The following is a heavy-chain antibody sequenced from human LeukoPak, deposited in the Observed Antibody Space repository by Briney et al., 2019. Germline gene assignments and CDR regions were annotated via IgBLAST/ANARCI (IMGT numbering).Heavy chain of an antibody. Sequence: ASVKVSCKVSGYTLTELSMHWVRQAPGKGLEWMGGFDPEDGETIYAQKFQGRVTMTEDTSTDTAYMELSSLRSEDTAVYYCAAESGGAAAGEYYFDYWGQGTLVTVSS. CDR2: FDPEDGET. CDR1: GYTLTELS. V-gene: IGHV1-24*01. D-gene: IGHD6-13*01. J-gene: IGHJ4*02. CDR3: AAESGGAAAGEYYFDY.